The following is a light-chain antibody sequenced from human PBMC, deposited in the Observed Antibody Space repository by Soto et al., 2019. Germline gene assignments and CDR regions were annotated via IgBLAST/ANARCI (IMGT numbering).Light chain of an antibody. Sequence: DIQLTQSPSFLSASVGDRVTITCRASQDISSYLAWYQQKPGKAPKFLIYAASTLQSAVPSRFSGSGSGTEFTLTVSSLQPEDFATYYCQRLDDYPITFGQGTRLEIK. CDR2: AAS. J-gene: IGKJ5*01. CDR3: QRLDDYPIT. V-gene: IGKV1-9*01. CDR1: QDISSY.